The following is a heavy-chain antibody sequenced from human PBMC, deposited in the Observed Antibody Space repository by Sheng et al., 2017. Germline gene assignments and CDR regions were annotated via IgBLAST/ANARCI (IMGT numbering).Heavy chain of an antibody. D-gene: IGHD1-26*01. CDR3: ASLVGAATHYFDY. CDR1: GFTFSSFE. CDR2: ISSSGSNI. J-gene: IGHJ4*02. V-gene: IGHV3-48*03. Sequence: VESGGGLVQPGGSLRLSCAASGFTFSSFEMNWVRQAPGKGLEWLSYISSSGSNIYYADSVKGRFTISRDDAKNSLYLQMNSLRAEDTAVYYCASLVGAATHYFDYVGPGNASHRLL.